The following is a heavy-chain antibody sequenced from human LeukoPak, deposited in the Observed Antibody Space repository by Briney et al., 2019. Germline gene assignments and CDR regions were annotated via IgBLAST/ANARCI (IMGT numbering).Heavy chain of an antibody. J-gene: IGHJ4*02. Sequence: PGGSLRLSCEASGVTFSSYVMSWVRQAPGKGPEWVSGISGSGGGTYYADSVKGRFAISRDNSKNTLYLQMNSLRAEDTAVYYCGRVGDGYNDNYWGQGTLVTVSS. CDR2: ISGSGGGT. V-gene: IGHV3-23*01. CDR3: GRVGDGYNDNY. CDR1: GVTFSSYV. D-gene: IGHD5-12*01.